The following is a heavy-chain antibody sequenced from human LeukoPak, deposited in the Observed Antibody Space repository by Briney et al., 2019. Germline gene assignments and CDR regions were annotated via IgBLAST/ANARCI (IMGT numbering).Heavy chain of an antibody. J-gene: IGHJ4*02. V-gene: IGHV1-18*01. Sequence: ASVKVSCKASGYTFTSYGISWVRQAPGQGLEWMGWISAYNGNTNYAQKLQGRVTMTTDTSTSIAYMELRSLRSDDTAVYYCARVVWEQWLSCLDYWGQGTLVTVSS. CDR2: ISAYNGNT. CDR1: GYTFTSYG. CDR3: ARVVWEQWLSCLDY. D-gene: IGHD6-19*01.